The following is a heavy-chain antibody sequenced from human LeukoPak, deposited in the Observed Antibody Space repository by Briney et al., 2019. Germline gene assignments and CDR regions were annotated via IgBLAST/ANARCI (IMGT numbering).Heavy chain of an antibody. Sequence: ASVKVSCKASGYTFTTYPMNWVRQAPGQGLEWLGWISPDSGDTNYAQKSQGRVTMTRDTSISTAYMELNRLTSEDTAVYYCARYSNSWYMFDYWGQGTLVTVSS. CDR3: ARYSNSWYMFDY. CDR1: GYTFTTYP. J-gene: IGHJ4*02. CDR2: ISPDSGDT. V-gene: IGHV1-2*02. D-gene: IGHD6-13*01.